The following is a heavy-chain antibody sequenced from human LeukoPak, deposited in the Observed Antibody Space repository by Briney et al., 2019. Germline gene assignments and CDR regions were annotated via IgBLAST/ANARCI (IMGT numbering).Heavy chain of an antibody. CDR2: ISYDGSNK. CDR1: GFTISSYG. CDR3: AKDFSAGMDV. D-gene: IGHD3-10*01. V-gene: IGHV3-30*18. Sequence: GGSLRLSCAGSGFTISSYGMHWVRQAPGKGLEWVAVISYDGSNKYYADSVKGRFTISRDNSKNTLYLQMNSLRAEDTAVYYCAKDFSAGMDVWGQGTTVTVSS. J-gene: IGHJ6*02.